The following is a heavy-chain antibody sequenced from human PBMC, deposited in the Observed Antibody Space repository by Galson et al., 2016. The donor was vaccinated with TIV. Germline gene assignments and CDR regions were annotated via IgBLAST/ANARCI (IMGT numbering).Heavy chain of an antibody. CDR2: VSYDRSDK. V-gene: IGHV3-30*03. CDR3: PRGFSSYYFDY. Sequence: SCAASGFTFGSYGMHWVRHGPGKGLEWLAFVSYDRSDKNYADSVKVRFTISRDNFKNTLYLQMSSLRAEDTALYYCPRGFSSYYFDYWGQGTLVTVS. J-gene: IGHJ4*02. D-gene: IGHD6-13*01. CDR1: GFTFGSYG.